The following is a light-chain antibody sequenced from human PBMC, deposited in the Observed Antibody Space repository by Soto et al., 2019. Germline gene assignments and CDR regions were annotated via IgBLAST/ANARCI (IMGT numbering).Light chain of an antibody. CDR3: GTWASSQSAGGV. CDR1: SSNIGNNY. Sequence: QSVLTQSPSVSAAPGQKVTISCSGSSSNIGNNYVSWYQQLPGTAPKLLIYENNKRPSGIPDRFSGSKSGTSATLGITGLQTGDEADYYCGTWASSQSAGGVFGGGTKLTVL. V-gene: IGLV1-51*02. CDR2: ENN. J-gene: IGLJ3*02.